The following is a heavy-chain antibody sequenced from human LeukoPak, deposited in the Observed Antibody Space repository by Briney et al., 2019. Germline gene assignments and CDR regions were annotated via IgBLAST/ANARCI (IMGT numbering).Heavy chain of an antibody. CDR1: GYTFIGYY. CDR2: INPKNGGA. D-gene: IGHD3-16*01. V-gene: IGHV1-2*07. Sequence: GASVKVSCKTSGYTFIGYYMRWVRQAPGQELEWMGWINPKNGGANYAPRFQGRVTMTRDRSISTVYMELTGLTSDDTAVYYCARASFWESPINWFDPWGQGTLVTVSS. J-gene: IGHJ5*02. CDR3: ARASFWESPINWFDP.